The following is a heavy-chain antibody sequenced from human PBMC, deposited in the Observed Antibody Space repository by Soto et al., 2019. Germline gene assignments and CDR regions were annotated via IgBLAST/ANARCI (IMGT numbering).Heavy chain of an antibody. Sequence: QVQLVQSGAEVKKPGSSVKVSCKASGGTFSSYTISWVRQAPGQGLEWMGRIIPILGIANYAQKFQGRVTITADKSTSTAYMELSSLRSEDTAVYYCARGLGATSTDGMDVWGQGTTVTVSS. CDR2: IIPILGIA. D-gene: IGHD1-26*01. V-gene: IGHV1-69*02. J-gene: IGHJ6*02. CDR1: GGTFSSYT. CDR3: ARGLGATSTDGMDV.